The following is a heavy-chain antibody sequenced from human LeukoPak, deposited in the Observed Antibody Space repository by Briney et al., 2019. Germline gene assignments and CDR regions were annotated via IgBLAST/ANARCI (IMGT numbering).Heavy chain of an antibody. CDR2: ISGSGGST. CDR3: ANGLEVYYFDY. J-gene: IGHJ4*03. CDR1: GFTFSSYA. V-gene: IGHV3-23*01. D-gene: IGHD1-1*01. Sequence: PGGSLRLTCAASGFTFSSYAMSWVRQAPGKGLEWLSAISGSGGSTYYADSVKGRFTISRDNSKNTLYLQMNSLRAEDTAVYYCANGLEVYYFDYWGQGTMVTVSS.